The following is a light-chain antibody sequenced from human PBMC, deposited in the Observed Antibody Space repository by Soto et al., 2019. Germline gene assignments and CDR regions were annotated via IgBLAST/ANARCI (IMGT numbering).Light chain of an antibody. V-gene: IGKV1-5*03. CDR2: RAS. J-gene: IGKJ4*01. CDR1: QTISYW. Sequence: TQSPSTVSTSLGDTVTITCRASQTISYWLAWYQQKPGTAPKLLIYRASVLQIGVTSRFSGSGSGAEFTLTISSLQPDDFATYYCRQYDSYPLTFGGGTQVDIK. CDR3: RQYDSYPLT.